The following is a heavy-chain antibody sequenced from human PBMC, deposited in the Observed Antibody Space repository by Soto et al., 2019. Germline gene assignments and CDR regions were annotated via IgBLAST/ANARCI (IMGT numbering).Heavy chain of an antibody. V-gene: IGHV4-34*01. CDR2: INQRGTT. CDR3: VRNFDY. J-gene: IGHJ4*02. Sequence: QVHLQQWSAGLLKPSETLSLTCGVYGGSFSDFYWGWIRQPPGQGLEWVGDINQRGTTNYNPSLKSRVTISLDTSKSQVSLKLTSVTDADTAVYYCVRNFDYWGQGILVTVSS. CDR1: GGSFSDFY.